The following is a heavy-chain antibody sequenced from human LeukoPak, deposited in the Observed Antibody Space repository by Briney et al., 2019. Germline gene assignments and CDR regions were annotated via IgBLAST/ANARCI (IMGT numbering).Heavy chain of an antibody. CDR1: GFSLSSYS. V-gene: IGHV3-48*02. J-gene: IGHJ3*02. D-gene: IGHD3-22*01. CDR3: ARGHNYDSMDAFDI. Sequence: PGGSLRLSCVVSGFSLSSYSMNWVRQAPGGGLEWVSYVSSASSTIYYADSVKGRFTISRDNVKSSLYLQMNTLRDEDTAVYYCARGHNYDSMDAFDIWGQGTMVTVSS. CDR2: VSSASSTI.